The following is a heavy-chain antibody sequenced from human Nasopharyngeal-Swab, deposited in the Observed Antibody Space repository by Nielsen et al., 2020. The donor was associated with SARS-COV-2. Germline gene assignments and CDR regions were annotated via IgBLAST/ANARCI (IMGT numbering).Heavy chain of an antibody. CDR3: ARSVGSFYGQGAFDI. D-gene: IGHD1-26*01. Sequence: RALRLSCTTSGFIFGDYAMSWFRQAPGKGLEWVGFIRSKTYGGAPEYAASVKGRFTISRDGAESIAYLHMNSLETEDTGVYYCARSVGSFYGQGAFDIWGQGTMVTVSS. V-gene: IGHV3-49*01. CDR1: GFIFGDYA. J-gene: IGHJ3*02. CDR2: IRSKTYGGAP.